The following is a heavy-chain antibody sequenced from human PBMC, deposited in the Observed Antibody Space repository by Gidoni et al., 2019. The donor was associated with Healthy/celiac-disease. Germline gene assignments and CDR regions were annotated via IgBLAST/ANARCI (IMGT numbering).Heavy chain of an antibody. CDR2: ISGSGGST. Sequence: EVQLLESGGGLVQPGGSLRLSCAASGFTFSSYAMSWVRQAPGKGLEWVSAISGSGGSTYYADSVKGRFTISRDNSKNTLYLQMNSLRAEDTAVYYCAKDLFASSGGYYYYYGMDVWGQGTTVTVSS. D-gene: IGHD6-25*01. CDR3: AKDLFASSGGYYYYYGMDV. V-gene: IGHV3-23*01. CDR1: GFTFSSYA. J-gene: IGHJ6*02.